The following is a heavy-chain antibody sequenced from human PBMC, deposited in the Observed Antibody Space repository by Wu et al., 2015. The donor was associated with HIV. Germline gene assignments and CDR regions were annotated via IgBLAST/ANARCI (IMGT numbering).Heavy chain of an antibody. D-gene: IGHD3-22*01. CDR3: ARVGSNYYDSVSLDY. CDR2: IIPIFGTA. Sequence: QVQLVQSGAEVKKPGASVKVSCKASGYTFTSYGISWVRQAPGQGLEWMGGIIPIFGTANYAQKFQGRVTITTDESTSTAYMELSSLRSEDTAVYYCARVGSNYYDSVSLDYVGQGTLVTVSS. J-gene: IGHJ4*02. CDR1: GYTFTSYG. V-gene: IGHV1-69*05.